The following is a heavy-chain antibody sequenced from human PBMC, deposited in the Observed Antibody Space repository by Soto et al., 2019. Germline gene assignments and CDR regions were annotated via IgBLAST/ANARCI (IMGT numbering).Heavy chain of an antibody. CDR3: ARPLDCSSTSCYPGAFAI. J-gene: IGHJ3*02. D-gene: IGHD2-2*01. CDR2: INAGNGNT. V-gene: IGHV1-3*01. CDR1: GYTFTSYA. Sequence: ASVKVSCKASGYTFTSYAMHWVRQAPGQRLEWMGWINAGNGNTKYSQKFQGRVTITRDTSASTAYMELSSLRSEDTAVYYCARPLDCSSTSCYPGAFAIWGQGTMVTVSS.